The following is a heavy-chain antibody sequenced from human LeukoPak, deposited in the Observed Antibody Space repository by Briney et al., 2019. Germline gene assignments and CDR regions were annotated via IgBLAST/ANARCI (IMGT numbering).Heavy chain of an antibody. CDR1: GGSISSGGYS. CDR2: IYHSGST. Sequence: PSETLSLTCAVSGGSISSGGYSWSWIRQPPGKGLEWIGYIYHSGSTYYNPSLKSRVTISVDRSKNQFSLKLSSVTAADTAVYYCASLAPYYDILTGYYMGGYFDYWGQGTLVTVSS. D-gene: IGHD3-9*01. V-gene: IGHV4-30-2*01. CDR3: ASLAPYYDILTGYYMGGYFDY. J-gene: IGHJ4*02.